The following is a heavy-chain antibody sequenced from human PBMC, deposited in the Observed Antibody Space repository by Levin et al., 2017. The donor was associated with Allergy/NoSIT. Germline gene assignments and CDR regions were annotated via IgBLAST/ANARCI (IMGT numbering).Heavy chain of an antibody. V-gene: IGHV3-33*01. Sequence: GGSLRLSCAASGFSFSNNGMHWVRQAPGKGLEWVALIWHDASHESYADSVRGRFTISRDNSKNTLYLQMNSLRVEDTAVYYCATEHQGDAFEIWGQGTVVTVSS. CDR3: ATEHQGDAFEI. CDR1: GFSFSNNG. CDR2: IWHDASHE. J-gene: IGHJ3*02. D-gene: IGHD1/OR15-1a*01.